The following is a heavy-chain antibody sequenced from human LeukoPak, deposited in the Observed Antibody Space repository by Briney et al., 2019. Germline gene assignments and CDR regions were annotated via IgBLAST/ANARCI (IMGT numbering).Heavy chain of an antibody. Sequence: PGGSLRLSCAASGFTFSNYDMSWVRQAPGKGLEWVSYISDSGGSTYYADSVNGVFTISRDNSKNTLYLHMTNPRAADTAVYYCAKDLSRAVAADWFDPWDQGSLVTVSS. D-gene: IGHD6-19*01. J-gene: IGHJ5*02. V-gene: IGHV3-23*01. CDR1: GFTFSNYD. CDR3: AKDLSRAVAADWFDP. CDR2: ISDSGGST.